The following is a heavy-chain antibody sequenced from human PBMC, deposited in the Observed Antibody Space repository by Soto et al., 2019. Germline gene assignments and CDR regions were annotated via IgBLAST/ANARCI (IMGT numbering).Heavy chain of an antibody. D-gene: IGHD3-9*01. J-gene: IGHJ5*02. CDR1: GGNFSSYA. Sequence: SVKVSCKASGGNFSSYAISWVRQAPGQGLDWMGGIIPIFGTAKYAQKFQGRVQITADESTSTAYMELSSLRSEDTAVYYCARDSHDILTGYWSWGQGTLVTVSS. CDR2: IIPIFGTA. CDR3: ARDSHDILTGYWS. V-gene: IGHV1-69*13.